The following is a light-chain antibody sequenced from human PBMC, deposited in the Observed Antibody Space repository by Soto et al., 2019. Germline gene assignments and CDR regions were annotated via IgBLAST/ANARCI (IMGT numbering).Light chain of an antibody. V-gene: IGKV3D-15*01. CDR2: GAS. J-gene: IGKJ4*01. CDR1: QSVSSSY. Sequence: IVLTQSPGTLSLSPGERATLSCRASQSVSSSYLAWYQQKPGQAPRLVIYGASTRATGIPARFSGSGSGTEFTLTISSLQSEDFAVYYCQQYNNWPLALTFGGGTKVDIK. CDR3: QQYNNWPLALT.